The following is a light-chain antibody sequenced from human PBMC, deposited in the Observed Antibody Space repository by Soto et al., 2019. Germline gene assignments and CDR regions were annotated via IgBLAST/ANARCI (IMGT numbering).Light chain of an antibody. CDR3: QRYGTSPQT. CDR2: DAS. J-gene: IGKJ1*01. CDR1: QSVSSGY. Sequence: EIVLTQTPATLSLSPGERATLSCGASQSVSSGYIAWYQHKPGLAPRLLIFDASRRATGIPDRFSGSGSGTDFTLTISRLEPEDFAVYYCQRYGTSPQTFGQGTKVEIK. V-gene: IGKV3D-20*01.